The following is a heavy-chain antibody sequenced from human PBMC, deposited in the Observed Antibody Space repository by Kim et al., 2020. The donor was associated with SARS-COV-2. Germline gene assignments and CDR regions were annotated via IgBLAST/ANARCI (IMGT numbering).Heavy chain of an antibody. Sequence: GGSLRLSCAASGFTFSSYSMNWVRQAPGKGLEWVLYISSSSSTIYYADSVKGRFTISRDNAKNSLYLQMNSLRDEDTAGYYCARGMDDILTGYSPAEYFQHWGQGTLVTVSS. CDR2: ISSSSSTI. CDR1: GFTFSSYS. D-gene: IGHD3-9*01. V-gene: IGHV3-48*02. J-gene: IGHJ1*01. CDR3: ARGMDDILTGYSPAEYFQH.